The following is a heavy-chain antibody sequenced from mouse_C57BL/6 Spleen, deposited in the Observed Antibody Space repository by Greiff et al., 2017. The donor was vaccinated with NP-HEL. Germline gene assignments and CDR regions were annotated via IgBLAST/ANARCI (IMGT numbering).Heavy chain of an antibody. CDR3: AREGGGWFAY. J-gene: IGHJ3*01. CDR1: GFTFSDYY. Sequence: EVMLVESEGGLVQPGSSMKLSCTASGFTFSDYYMAWVRQVPEKGLEWVANINYDGSSTYYLDSLKSRFIISRDNAKNILYLQMSSLKSEDTATYYCAREGGGWFAYWGQGTLVTVSA. V-gene: IGHV5-16*01. CDR2: INYDGSST.